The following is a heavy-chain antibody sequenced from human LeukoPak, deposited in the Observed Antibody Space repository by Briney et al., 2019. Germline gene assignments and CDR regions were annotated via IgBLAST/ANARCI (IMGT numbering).Heavy chain of an antibody. CDR3: ARHLGFGSYNAFDI. Sequence: KPSETLSLTCAVYGGSFSGYYWGWIRQPPGKGLEWIGTIYYSGSTYYNPSLKSRVTISVDTSKNQFSMNLSSVTAADTAVYYCARHLGFGSYNAFDIWGQGTMVTVSS. CDR2: IYYSGST. D-gene: IGHD3-10*01. CDR1: GGSFSGYY. V-gene: IGHV4-39*01. J-gene: IGHJ3*02.